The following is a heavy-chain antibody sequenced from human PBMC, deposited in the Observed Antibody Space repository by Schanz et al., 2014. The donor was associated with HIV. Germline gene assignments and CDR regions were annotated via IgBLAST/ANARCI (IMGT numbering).Heavy chain of an antibody. J-gene: IGHJ5*02. Sequence: QVQLVQSGAEVKKPGSSVKVSCKASGGTLSNYGISWVRQAPGQGLEWMGGIIRTFGSANYAPKFQDKVTITADESTSTAYMELSSLTSDGTAVYFCAGSSEYSSGWYALWGQGTLVTVSS. V-gene: IGHV1-69*01. CDR1: GGTLSNYG. D-gene: IGHD3-22*01. CDR2: IIRTFGSA. CDR3: AGSSEYSSGWYAL.